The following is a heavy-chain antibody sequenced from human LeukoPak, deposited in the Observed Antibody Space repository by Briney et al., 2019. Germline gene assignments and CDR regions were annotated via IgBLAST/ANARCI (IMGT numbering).Heavy chain of an antibody. CDR1: GYMFSDYY. CDR3: ATHGSGSGTFFDS. J-gene: IGHJ4*01. D-gene: IGHD3-10*01. Sequence: PGGSLRLSCAASGYMFSDYYMSWIRQAPEKGLERLSHISHSGSTIYYADSVKGRFTISRDNAKNSLYLQMNSLRAEDTALYYCATHGSGSGTFFDSWGQGTLVTVSS. CDR2: ISHSGSTI. V-gene: IGHV3-11*04.